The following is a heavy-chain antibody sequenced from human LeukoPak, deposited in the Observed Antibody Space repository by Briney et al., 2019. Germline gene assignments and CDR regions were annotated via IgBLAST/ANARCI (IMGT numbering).Heavy chain of an antibody. V-gene: IGHV3-66*01. Sequence: GGSLRLSCAASGFTFSSYSMNWVRQAPGKGLEWVSVIYSGGSTYYADSVKGRFTISRDNSKNTLYLQMNSLRAEDTAVYYCARDSDHVRDYWGQGTLVTVSS. J-gene: IGHJ4*02. CDR2: IYSGGST. CDR3: ARDSDHVRDY. CDR1: GFTFSSYS. D-gene: IGHD3-10*01.